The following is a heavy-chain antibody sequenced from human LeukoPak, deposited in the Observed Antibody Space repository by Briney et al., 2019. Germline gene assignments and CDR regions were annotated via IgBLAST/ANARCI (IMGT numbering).Heavy chain of an antibody. V-gene: IGHV4-4*07. CDR3: AREGYDSSALRWFDP. CDR1: GGSISSYY. CDR2: IYTSGST. Sequence: SETLSLTCTVSGGSISSYYWSWIRQPAGKGLEWIGRIYTSGSTNYNPSLKSRVTMSVDTSKNQFSLKLSSVTAADTAVYYCAREGYDSSALRWFDPWGQGTLVTVSS. D-gene: IGHD3-22*01. J-gene: IGHJ5*02.